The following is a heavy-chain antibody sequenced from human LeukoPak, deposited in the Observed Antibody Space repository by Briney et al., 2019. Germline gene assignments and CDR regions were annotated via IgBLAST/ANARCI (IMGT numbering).Heavy chain of an antibody. D-gene: IGHD1-26*01. J-gene: IGHJ4*02. Sequence: SETLSLTCTVSGGSISSSSYYWGWIRQPPGKGLEWIGSIYYSGGTYYNPSLKSRVTISVDTSKNQFSLKLSSVTAADTAVYYCARQSAWEPPGYWGQATLVTVSS. V-gene: IGHV4-39*01. CDR2: IYYSGGT. CDR3: ARQSAWEPPGY. CDR1: GGSISSSSYY.